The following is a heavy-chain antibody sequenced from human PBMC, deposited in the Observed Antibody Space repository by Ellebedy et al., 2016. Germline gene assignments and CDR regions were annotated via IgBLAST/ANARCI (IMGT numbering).Heavy chain of an antibody. CDR3: ARGICGLDCEGKGFDF. J-gene: IGHJ4*02. CDR1: GFTFNNYT. Sequence: GESLKISCAASGFTFNNYTIHWVRQAPGKGLEWVAVISYDGNHKYYADSVKGRFTISSDNSKNTLYLHLNSLRTEDTAVFYCARGICGLDCEGKGFDFWGQGTLVTVSS. D-gene: IGHD2-21*02. CDR2: ISYDGNHK. V-gene: IGHV3-30*04.